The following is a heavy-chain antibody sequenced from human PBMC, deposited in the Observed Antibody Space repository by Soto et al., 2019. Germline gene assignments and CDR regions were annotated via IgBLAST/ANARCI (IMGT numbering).Heavy chain of an antibody. CDR2: IWYDGSNK. CDR3: ARDRLVYYDFWSGTRNDAFDI. V-gene: IGHV3-33*01. CDR1: GFTFSSYG. Sequence: SGGSLILSCAASGFTFSSYGMHWVRQAPGKGLEWVAVIWYDGSNKYYADSVKGRFTISRDNAKNSLYLQMNSLRAEDTAVYYCARDRLVYYDFWSGTRNDAFDIWGQGTMVTVSS. J-gene: IGHJ3*02. D-gene: IGHD3-3*01.